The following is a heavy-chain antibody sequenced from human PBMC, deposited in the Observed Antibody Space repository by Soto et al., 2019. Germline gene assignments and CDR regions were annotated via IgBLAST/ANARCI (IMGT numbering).Heavy chain of an antibody. CDR1: GGSISSSNW. Sequence: PSETLSLTCAVSGGSISSSNWRSWVRQPPGKGLEWIGEIYHSGSTNYKTSLKSRVTISVDKSKNQFSLKLNSVTAADTAVYYCARFRSWDRWRAFDIWGQGTMVTVSS. J-gene: IGHJ3*02. V-gene: IGHV4-4*02. D-gene: IGHD6-13*01. CDR2: IYHSGST. CDR3: ARFRSWDRWRAFDI.